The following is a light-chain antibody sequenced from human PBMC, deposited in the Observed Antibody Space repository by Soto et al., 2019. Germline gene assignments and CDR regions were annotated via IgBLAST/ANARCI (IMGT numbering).Light chain of an antibody. V-gene: IGLV1-47*02. CDR3: ASWDDRLGAVI. CDR1: SSNIGGTNY. J-gene: IGLJ2*01. CDR2: SNN. Sequence: QSVLTQPPSASGTPGQRVFISCSGSSSNIGGTNYAYWYQQLPGAAPKLLMHSNNLRPSGVPERISGSKSGTSASLAISGLRSEDEGVYYCASWDDRLGAVIFGGGTKVTVL.